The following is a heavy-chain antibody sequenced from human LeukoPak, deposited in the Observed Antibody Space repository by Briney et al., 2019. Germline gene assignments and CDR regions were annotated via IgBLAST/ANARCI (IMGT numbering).Heavy chain of an antibody. D-gene: IGHD5-12*01. V-gene: IGHV4-38-2*01. J-gene: IGHJ4*02. CDR2: IYHTGST. CDR1: GYSTSSGYY. Sequence: SETLSLTCAVSGYSTSSGYYWGWIRQPPGEGLEWIGSIYHTGSTYYNPSLKSRVTISVDTSKNQFSLKLSSVTAADTAVYYCGRHLDIVAPFDYWGQGTLVTVSS. CDR3: GRHLDIVAPFDY.